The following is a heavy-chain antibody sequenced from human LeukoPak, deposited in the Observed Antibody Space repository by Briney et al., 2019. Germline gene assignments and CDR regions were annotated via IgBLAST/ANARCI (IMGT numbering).Heavy chain of an antibody. V-gene: IGHV1-18*01. CDR1: GYTFTSYG. CDR2: ISAYNGNT. CDR3: AKEGGTMVRGVIGLYAFDI. J-gene: IGHJ3*02. Sequence: ASVKVSCKASGYTFTSYGISWVRQAPGQGLEWMGWISAYNGNTNYAQKLQGRVTMTTDTSTSTAYMELRSLRSDDTAVYYCAKEGGTMVRGVIGLYAFDIWGQGTMVTVSS. D-gene: IGHD3-10*01.